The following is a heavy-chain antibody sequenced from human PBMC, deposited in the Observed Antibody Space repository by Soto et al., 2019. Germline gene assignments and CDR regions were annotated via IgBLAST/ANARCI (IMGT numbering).Heavy chain of an antibody. Sequence: GASVKVSCKTSGFTFTSSAISWVRQAPGQGLEWMGGIIPIFGTANYAQKFQGRVTITADESTSTAYMELSSLRSEDTAVYYCARVDGLRWQCLLGYWGQGTLVTVSS. J-gene: IGHJ4*02. CDR2: IIPIFGTA. CDR3: ARVDGLRWQCLLGY. V-gene: IGHV1-69*13. D-gene: IGHD4-17*01. CDR1: GFTFTSSA.